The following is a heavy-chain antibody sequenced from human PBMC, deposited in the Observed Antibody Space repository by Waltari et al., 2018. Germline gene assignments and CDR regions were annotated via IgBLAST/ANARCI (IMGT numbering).Heavy chain of an antibody. J-gene: IGHJ4*02. CDR3: ARRSATRYSSFFPGDY. Sequence: QVQLQQWGAGLLKPSETLSLTCAVYGGSFSGYYWSWIRQPPGKGLEWIGEINHSGSTNYNPSLKSRVTISVDTSKNQFCLKLSSVTAADTAVYYCARRSATRYSSFFPGDYWGQGTLVTVSS. CDR1: GGSFSGYY. V-gene: IGHV4-34*01. CDR2: INHSGST. D-gene: IGHD6-13*01.